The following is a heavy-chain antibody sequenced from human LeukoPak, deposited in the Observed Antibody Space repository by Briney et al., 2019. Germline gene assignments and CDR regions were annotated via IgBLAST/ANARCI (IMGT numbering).Heavy chain of an antibody. CDR1: DESFSDYY. Sequence: SETLSLTCAVYDESFSDYYWSWIRQPPGKRLEWIGEINHSGSTNYNPSLKSRVTISVDTSKNQFSLKLSSVTAADTAVYYCATRGVRDRWGQGTLVTVSS. D-gene: IGHD3-10*01. V-gene: IGHV4-34*01. CDR2: INHSGST. J-gene: IGHJ5*02. CDR3: ATRGVRDR.